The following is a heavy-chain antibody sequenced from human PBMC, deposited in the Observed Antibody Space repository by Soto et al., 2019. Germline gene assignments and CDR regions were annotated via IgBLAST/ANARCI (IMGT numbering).Heavy chain of an antibody. CDR1: GFTFSSYA. Sequence: GGSLRLSCAASGFTFSSYAMHWVRQAPGKGLEWVAVISYDGSNKYYADSVKGRSTISRDNSKNTLFLQMNSLRAEDTAVYYCARVFGAAAGTAKDYWGQGTLVTVSS. D-gene: IGHD6-13*01. CDR2: ISYDGSNK. V-gene: IGHV3-30-3*01. CDR3: ARVFGAAAGTAKDY. J-gene: IGHJ4*02.